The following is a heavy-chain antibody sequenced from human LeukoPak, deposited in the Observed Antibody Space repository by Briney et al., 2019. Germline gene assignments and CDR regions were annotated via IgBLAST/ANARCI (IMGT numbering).Heavy chain of an antibody. CDR2: INHSGST. CDR3: ARRRGSGSYQYFDY. V-gene: IGHV4-34*01. CDR1: GGSFSGYY. Sequence: SETLSLTCAVYGGSFSGYYWSWIRQPPGKGLEWLGEINHSGSTNYNPSLKSRVTISVDTSKNQFSLKLSSVTAADTAVYYCARRRGSGSYQYFDYWGQGTLATVSS. D-gene: IGHD1-26*01. J-gene: IGHJ4*02.